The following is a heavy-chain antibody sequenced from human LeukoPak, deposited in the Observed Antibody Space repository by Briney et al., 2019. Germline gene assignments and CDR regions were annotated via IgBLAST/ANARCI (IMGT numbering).Heavy chain of an antibody. CDR1: GCFISSSSYY. CDR3: ARQQLASSSWYPGGYFQH. D-gene: IGHD6-13*01. CDR2: IYYSGST. J-gene: IGHJ1*01. Sequence: SETLSLTCTVSGCFISSSSYYWGWIRQPPGKGLEWIGSIYYSGSTYYNPSLKSRVTISVDTSKNQFSLKLSSVIAADTAVYYCARQQLASSSWYPGGYFQHWGQGTLVTVSS. V-gene: IGHV4-39*01.